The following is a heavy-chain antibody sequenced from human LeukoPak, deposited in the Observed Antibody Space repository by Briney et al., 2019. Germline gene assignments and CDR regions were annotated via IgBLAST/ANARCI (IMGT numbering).Heavy chain of an antibody. V-gene: IGHV4-4*02. CDR1: GGSISSSNW. J-gene: IGHJ1*01. Sequence: KSSETLSLTCAVSGGSISSSNWWSWVRQPPGKGLEWIGEIYHSGSTYYNPSLKSRVTISVDTSKNQFSLKLSSVTAADTAVYYCARDYRLTQIQDWGQGTLVTVSS. CDR3: ARDYRLTQIQD. D-gene: IGHD1-26*01. CDR2: IYHSGST.